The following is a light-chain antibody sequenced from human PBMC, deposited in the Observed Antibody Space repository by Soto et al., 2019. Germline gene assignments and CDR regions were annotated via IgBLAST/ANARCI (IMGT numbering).Light chain of an antibody. CDR3: MQALQTPLT. CDR1: QSLLHSNGYNY. V-gene: IGKV2-28*01. Sequence: DIVMTQSPLSLPVTPGEPASISCRSIQSLLHSNGYNYLDWYLQKPGQSPQLLIYLGSNLASGVTDRFSGSGSGTDFTLKISRVEAEDVGVYYCMQALQTPLTFGGGTKVEIK. J-gene: IGKJ4*01. CDR2: LGS.